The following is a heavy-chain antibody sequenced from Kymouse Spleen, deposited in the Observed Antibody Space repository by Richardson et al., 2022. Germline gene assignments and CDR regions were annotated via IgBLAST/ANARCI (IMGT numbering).Heavy chain of an antibody. J-gene: IGHJ4*02. D-gene: IGHD1-7*01. CDR2: ISWNSGSI. Sequence: EVQLVESGGGLVQPGRSLRLSCAASGFTFDDYAMHWVRQAPGKGLEWVSGISWNSGSIGYADSVKGRFTISRDNAKNSLYLQMNSLRAEDTALYYCAKAPGITGTTYFDYWGQGTLVTVSS. CDR3: AKAPGITGTTYFDY. CDR1: GFTFDDYA. V-gene: IGHV3-9*01.